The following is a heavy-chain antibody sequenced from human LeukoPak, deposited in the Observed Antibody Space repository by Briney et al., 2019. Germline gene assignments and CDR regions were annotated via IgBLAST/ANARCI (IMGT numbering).Heavy chain of an antibody. CDR3: ARRAYGRSSSIFDK. J-gene: IGHJ4*02. CDR2: MSAYNGNT. D-gene: IGHD3-3*02. V-gene: IGHV1-18*01. CDR1: GYTFTSYG. Sequence: ASVKVSCKASGYTFTSYGISWVRQAPGQGLEWMGWMSAYNGNTNYAQKFQGRVTVTTDTSTSTAYMELRGLRSDDTDVFYCARRAYGRSSSIFDKWGQGTLVTVSS.